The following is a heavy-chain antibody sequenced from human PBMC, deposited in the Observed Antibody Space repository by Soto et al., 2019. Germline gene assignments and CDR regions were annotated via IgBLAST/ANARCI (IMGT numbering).Heavy chain of an antibody. J-gene: IGHJ4*02. D-gene: IGHD2-15*01. V-gene: IGHV1-69*01. CDR1: GGTFSSYA. CDR2: IIPIFGTA. Sequence: QVQLVQSGAEVKKPGSSVKVSCKASGGTFSSYAISWVRQAPGQGLEWMGGIIPIFGTANYAQQFQGRDTITAEEATSTSSMGPSRVRSEDPAVYYWASITTVVTWWDFDYSAQGTLVSESS. CDR3: ASITTVVTWWDFDY.